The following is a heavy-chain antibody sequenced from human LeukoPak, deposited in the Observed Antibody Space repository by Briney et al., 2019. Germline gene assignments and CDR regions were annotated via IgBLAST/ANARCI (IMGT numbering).Heavy chain of an antibody. CDR2: INPNSGGT. CDR1: GYTFTGHY. CDR3: ASTLRMGSFWSGYYITDDAFDI. Sequence: ASVKVSCKASGYTFTGHYMHWVRQAPGQGLEWMGRINPNSGGTNYAQKFQGRVTMTRDTSISTAYMELSRLRSDDTAVYYCASTLRMGSFWSGYYITDDAFDIWGQGTMVTVSS. V-gene: IGHV1-2*06. J-gene: IGHJ3*02. D-gene: IGHD3-3*01.